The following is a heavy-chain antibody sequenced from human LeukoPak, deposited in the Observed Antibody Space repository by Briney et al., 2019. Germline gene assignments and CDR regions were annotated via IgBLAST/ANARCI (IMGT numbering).Heavy chain of an antibody. CDR3: ARTVVVPAAIYYYYYGMDV. CDR1: GGSISSGSYY. Sequence: SQTLSLTCTVSGGSISSGSYYWSWIRQPAGKGLEWIGRIYTGGSTNYNPSLKSRVTISVDTSKNQFSLKLSSVTAADTAVYYCARTVVVPAAIYYYYYGMDVWGQGTTVTVSS. D-gene: IGHD2-2*01. J-gene: IGHJ6*02. CDR2: IYTGGST. V-gene: IGHV4-61*02.